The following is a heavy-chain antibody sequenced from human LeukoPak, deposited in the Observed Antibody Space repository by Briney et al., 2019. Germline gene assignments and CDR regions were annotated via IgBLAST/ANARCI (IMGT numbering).Heavy chain of an antibody. CDR3: ARSTGDGHWDAFDI. V-gene: IGHV5-51*01. D-gene: IGHD2-21*02. Sequence: GESLKISCKGSRYSFTNHWIGWVRPMPGKGLEWMGIIYPGDSDTRYSPSFQGQVTISADKSISTAYLQWSSLKASDTAVYYCARSTGDGHWDAFDIWGQGTMVTVSS. CDR2: IYPGDSDT. CDR1: RYSFTNHW. J-gene: IGHJ3*02.